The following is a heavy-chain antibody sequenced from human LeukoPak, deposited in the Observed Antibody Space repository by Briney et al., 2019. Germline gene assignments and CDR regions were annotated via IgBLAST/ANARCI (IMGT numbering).Heavy chain of an antibody. CDR2: INSDGSST. D-gene: IGHD3-16*01. V-gene: IGHV3-74*01. Sequence: GGSLRLSCAASGFTFSSYWMHWVRHAPGKGLVWVSRINSDGSSTSYADSVKGRFTISRDNAKNTLYLQMNSLRAEDTAVYYCARRSLGNWFDPWGQGTLVTVSS. CDR1: GFTFSSYW. CDR3: ARRSLGNWFDP. J-gene: IGHJ5*02.